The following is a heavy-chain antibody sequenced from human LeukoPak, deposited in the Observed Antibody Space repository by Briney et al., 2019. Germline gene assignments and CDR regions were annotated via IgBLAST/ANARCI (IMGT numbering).Heavy chain of an antibody. CDR2: ISGSSGST. Sequence: GGSLRLSCAASGFTFSSYAMSWVRQAPGKGLEWVSAISGSSGSTYYADSVKGRFTISRDNSKNTLYLQMNSLRAEDTAVYYCAKRSSGYYWYFDLWGRGTLVTVSS. J-gene: IGHJ2*01. D-gene: IGHD3-22*01. V-gene: IGHV3-23*01. CDR3: AKRSSGYYWYFDL. CDR1: GFTFSSYA.